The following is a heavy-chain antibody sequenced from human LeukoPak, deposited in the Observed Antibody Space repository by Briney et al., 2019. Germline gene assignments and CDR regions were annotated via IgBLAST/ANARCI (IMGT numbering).Heavy chain of an antibody. D-gene: IGHD6-13*01. CDR1: GFTFSSYA. Sequence: GGSLRLSCAASGFTFSSYAMSWVRQAPGKGLEWVSAISGSGGSTYYADSVKGRFTISRDNSKNTLYLQMNSLRADDTAVYYCAKDRAAREYYYYYMDVWGKGTTVTVSS. J-gene: IGHJ6*03. CDR2: ISGSGGST. CDR3: AKDRAAREYYYYYMDV. V-gene: IGHV3-23*01.